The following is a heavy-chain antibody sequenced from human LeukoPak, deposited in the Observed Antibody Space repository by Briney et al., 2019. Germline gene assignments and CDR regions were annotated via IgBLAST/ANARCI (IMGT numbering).Heavy chain of an antibody. V-gene: IGHV3-21*06. J-gene: IGHJ4*02. Sequence: GGSLRLSCAASGFTFSSYSMNWVRQAPGKGLEWVSSISSSSSYIHYADSVKGRFTISRDNAKNSLYLQMNSLRAEDTAVYYCARDGAAAGPYYFDYWGQGTLVTVSS. CDR3: ARDGAAAGPYYFDY. CDR2: ISSSSSYI. CDR1: GFTFSSYS. D-gene: IGHD6-13*01.